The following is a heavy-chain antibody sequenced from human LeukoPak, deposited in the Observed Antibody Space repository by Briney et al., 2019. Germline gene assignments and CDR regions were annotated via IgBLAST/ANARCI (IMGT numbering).Heavy chain of an antibody. D-gene: IGHD2-2*01. Sequence: GGSLRLSCAASGFTFSDYYMSWIRQAPGKGLEWVSYISSSTSTIYYADSVKGRFTISRDNAKNSLCLQMNSLKTEDTAVYYCTTDFTPAKGKIPETIRYWGQGTLVTVSS. CDR1: GFTFSDYY. J-gene: IGHJ4*02. CDR2: ISSSTSTI. CDR3: TTDFTPAKGKIPETIRY. V-gene: IGHV3-11*01.